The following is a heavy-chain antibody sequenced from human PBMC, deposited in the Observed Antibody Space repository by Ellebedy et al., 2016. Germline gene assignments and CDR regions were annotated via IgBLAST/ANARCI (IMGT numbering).Heavy chain of an antibody. CDR3: ARDQGEWLRHNGMDV. J-gene: IGHJ6*02. V-gene: IGHV3-21*03. CDR1: GFIFSSYS. Sequence: GESLKISCAASGFIFSSYSMNWVRQVPGKGLEWVASISSTGTYMYYADSVKGRFTISRDNAKNSLYLQMSSLRAEDTAVYYCARDQGEWLRHNGMDVWGQGTTVTVSS. D-gene: IGHD3-10*01. CDR2: ISSTGTYM.